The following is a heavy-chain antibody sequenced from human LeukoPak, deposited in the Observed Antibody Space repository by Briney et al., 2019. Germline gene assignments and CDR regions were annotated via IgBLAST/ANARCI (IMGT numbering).Heavy chain of an antibody. CDR3: ARSGSGGSWPMYYFDY. J-gene: IGHJ4*02. V-gene: IGHV3-7*01. CDR1: GFTVSSNY. D-gene: IGHD2-15*01. CDR2: IKQDGSEK. Sequence: PGGSLRLSCAASGFTVSSNYMSWVRQAPGKGLEWVANIKQDGSEKYYVDSVKGRFTISRDNAKNSLYLQMNSLRAEDTAVYYCARSGSGGSWPMYYFDYWGQGTLVTVSS.